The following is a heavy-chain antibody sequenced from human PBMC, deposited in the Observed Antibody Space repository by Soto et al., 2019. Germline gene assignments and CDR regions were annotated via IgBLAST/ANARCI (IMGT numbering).Heavy chain of an antibody. Sequence: PSETLSLTCTVSGGSISSYYWSWIRQPAGKGLEWIGRIYTSGSTNYNPSLKSRVTMSVDTSKNQFSLKLSSVTAADTAVYYCARIGEYCSGGSCYAEGLFDYWGQGTLVTVSS. D-gene: IGHD2-15*01. CDR3: ARIGEYCSGGSCYAEGLFDY. J-gene: IGHJ4*02. CDR1: GGSISSYY. V-gene: IGHV4-4*07. CDR2: IYTSGST.